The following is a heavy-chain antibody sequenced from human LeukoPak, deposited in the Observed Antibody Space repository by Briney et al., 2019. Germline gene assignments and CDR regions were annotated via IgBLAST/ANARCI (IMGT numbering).Heavy chain of an antibody. CDR1: GFTFSSYS. CDR2: ISSSSSTI. J-gene: IGHJ4*02. Sequence: GGSLRLSCAASGFTFSSYSMNWVRQAPGKGLEWVSYISSSSSTIYYADSVKGRFTISRDNAKNSLYLQMNSLRAEDTALYYCAKAKIAVAGPLDYWGQGTLVTVSS. CDR3: AKAKIAVAGPLDY. D-gene: IGHD6-19*01. V-gene: IGHV3-48*01.